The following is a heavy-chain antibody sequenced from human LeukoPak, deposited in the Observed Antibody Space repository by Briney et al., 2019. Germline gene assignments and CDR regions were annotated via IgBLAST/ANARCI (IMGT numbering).Heavy chain of an antibody. CDR1: GFTFSSYW. CDR2: INGDGGDT. J-gene: IGHJ4*02. V-gene: IGHV3-74*01. D-gene: IGHD5-18*01. Sequence: GGSLRLSCKASGFTFSSYWMHWVRQIPGKGLAWVSRINGDGGDTNSADSVKGRFTISRDNAKNTLYLQMNSLRAEDTAVYYCVRGLGSGYSYAYCVYWGQGTLVTVSS. CDR3: VRGLGSGYSYAYCVY.